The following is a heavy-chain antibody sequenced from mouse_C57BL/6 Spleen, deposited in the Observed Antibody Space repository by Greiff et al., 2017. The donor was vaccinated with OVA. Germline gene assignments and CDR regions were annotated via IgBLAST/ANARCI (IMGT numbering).Heavy chain of an antibody. CDR2: IAPSDSYT. J-gene: IGHJ4*01. V-gene: IGHV1-50*01. Sequence: QVQLQQPGAELVKPGASVKLSCKASGYTFTSYWMQWVKQRPGQGLEWIGEIAPSDSYTNYNQKFKGKATLTVDTSSSTAYMQLSSLTSEDSAVYYCARRASMDYWGQGTSVTVSS. CDR3: ARRASMDY. CDR1: GYTFTSYW.